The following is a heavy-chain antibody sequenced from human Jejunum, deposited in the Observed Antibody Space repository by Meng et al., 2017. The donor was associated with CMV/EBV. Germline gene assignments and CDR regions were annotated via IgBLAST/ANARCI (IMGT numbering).Heavy chain of an antibody. CDR3: ARNPGMDV. V-gene: IGHV3-21*01. CDR1: GFTVSDYT. D-gene: IGHD1-14*01. CDR2: ISSSSTYI. J-gene: IGHJ6*02. Sequence: RLSCAASGFTVSDYTMNWVRQAPGKGLEWVSSISSSSTYIYYADSVKGRFTISRDNAKDSLYLQMNSLRAEDTAVYYCARNPGMDVWGQGTTVTVFS.